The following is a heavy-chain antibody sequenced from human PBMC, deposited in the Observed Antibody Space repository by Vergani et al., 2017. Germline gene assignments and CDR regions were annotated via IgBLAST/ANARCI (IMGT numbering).Heavy chain of an antibody. Sequence: QVQLQESGPGLVKPSETLSLTCTVSGGSVSSGSYYWSWIRQPPGKGLEWIGYIYYSGSTNYNPSLKSRVTISVDTSKNQFSLKLSSVTAADTAVYYCAIDSSSWKVYYYYGMDVWGQGTTVTVSS. D-gene: IGHD6-13*01. CDR1: GGSVSSGSYY. CDR3: AIDSSSWKVYYYYGMDV. CDR2: IYYSGST. J-gene: IGHJ6*02. V-gene: IGHV4-61*01.